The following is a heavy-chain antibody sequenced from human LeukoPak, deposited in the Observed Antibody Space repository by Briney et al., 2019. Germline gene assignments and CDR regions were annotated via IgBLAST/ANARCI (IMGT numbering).Heavy chain of an antibody. CDR2: ISGSGGST. Sequence: PGGSLRLSCAASGFTFSSYAMSRVRQAPGKGLEWVSAISGSGGSTYYADSVKGRFTISRDNSKDTLYLQMNSLRAEDTAVYYCAKGTNYYDSSGFWIWGQGTLVTVSS. J-gene: IGHJ4*02. V-gene: IGHV3-23*01. CDR3: AKGTNYYDSSGFWI. D-gene: IGHD3-22*01. CDR1: GFTFSSYA.